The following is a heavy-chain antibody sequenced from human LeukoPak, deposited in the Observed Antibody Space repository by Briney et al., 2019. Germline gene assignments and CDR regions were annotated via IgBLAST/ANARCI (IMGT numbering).Heavy chain of an antibody. CDR3: AISCIPIFGVSISGPPDFDY. V-gene: IGHV1-2*02. CDR1: GYTFTDYY. CDR2: GNPNSGGT. J-gene: IGHJ4*02. Sequence: GASVKVSCNASGYTFTDYYMQSVRQATGQRLEWLGWGNPNSGGTNYAQTIRGRVTMTRDTSITTAYMELGRLKSDDTAMYYCAISCIPIFGVSISGPPDFDYWGQGTLVTVSS. D-gene: IGHD3-3*01.